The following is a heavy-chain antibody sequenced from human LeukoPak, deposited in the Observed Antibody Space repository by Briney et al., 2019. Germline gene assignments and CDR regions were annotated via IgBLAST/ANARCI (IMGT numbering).Heavy chain of an antibody. D-gene: IGHD3-3*01. CDR1: GYSFTDYY. CDR2: INTRSGRT. J-gene: IGHJ5*02. V-gene: IGHV1-2*02. Sequence: ASVKVSCKTSGYSFTDYYIHWVRQAPGQGLEWMGWINTRSGRTSSARKFQGRVTMTRDPSITTVYMDMAWLTSDDTAIYFCARADFIDAGPYLIGPWGQGSLVTVSS. CDR3: ARADFIDAGPYLIGP.